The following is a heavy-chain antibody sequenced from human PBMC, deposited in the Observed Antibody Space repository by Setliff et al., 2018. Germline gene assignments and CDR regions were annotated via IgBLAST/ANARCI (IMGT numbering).Heavy chain of an antibody. J-gene: IGHJ4*02. CDR3: AKDDAGCCSGGSCYAPFDY. CDR2: IKQDGSEN. CDR1: EITLSKNW. D-gene: IGHD2-15*01. Sequence: GGSLRLSCVASEITLSKNWMTWVRQAPGKGLEWVANIKQDGSENYYVDSVKGRFTISRDNAKNSFYLQMNSLRAEDTAVYYCAKDDAGCCSGGSCYAPFDYWGQGQWSPSPQ. V-gene: IGHV3-7*03.